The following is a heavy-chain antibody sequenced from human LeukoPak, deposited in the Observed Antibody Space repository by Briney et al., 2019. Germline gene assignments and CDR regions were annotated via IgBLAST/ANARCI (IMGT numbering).Heavy chain of an antibody. CDR2: IKEDGGET. CDR3: ARPVNRLFLF. D-gene: IGHD2-21*01. V-gene: IGHV3-7*01. CDR1: GFSLSGDW. Sequence: GGSLRLSCVGSGFSLSGDWMTWVRQAPGMGLEWVANIKEDGGETYYVDSVKGRFTISRDNAKNSLYLQMNNLRAEDTAVYFCARPVNRLFLFWGPGTQVTVSS. J-gene: IGHJ4*02.